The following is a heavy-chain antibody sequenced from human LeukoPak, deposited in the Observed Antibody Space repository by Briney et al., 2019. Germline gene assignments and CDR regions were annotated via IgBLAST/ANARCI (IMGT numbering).Heavy chain of an antibody. Sequence: GGSLRLSCAASGFTFSSYGMHWVRQAPGKGLEWVAVISYDGSNKYYADSVKGRFTISRDNSKNTLYLQMNSLRAEDTAVYYCAKPHSSGWYFDYWGQGTLVTVSS. CDR1: GFTFSSYG. V-gene: IGHV3-30*18. CDR3: AKPHSSGWYFDY. D-gene: IGHD6-19*01. J-gene: IGHJ4*02. CDR2: ISYDGSNK.